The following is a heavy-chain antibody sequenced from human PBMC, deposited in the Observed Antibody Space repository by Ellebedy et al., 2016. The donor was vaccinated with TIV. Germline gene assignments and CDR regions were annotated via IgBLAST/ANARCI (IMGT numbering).Heavy chain of an antibody. CDR3: ASNKIYYYYYMDV. V-gene: IGHV3-48*04. CDR1: GFTFSSYS. Sequence: GESLKISXAASGFTFSSYSMNWVSQAPGKGLEWVSYISSSSSTIYYADSVKGRFTISRDNAKNSLYLQMNSLRAEDTAVYYCASNKIYYYYYMDVWGKGTTVTVSS. J-gene: IGHJ6*03. D-gene: IGHD1/OR15-1a*01. CDR2: ISSSSSTI.